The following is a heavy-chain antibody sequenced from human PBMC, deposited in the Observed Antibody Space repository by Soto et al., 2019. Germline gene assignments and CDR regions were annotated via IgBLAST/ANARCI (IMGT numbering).Heavy chain of an antibody. J-gene: IGHJ6*03. CDR3: GLASKWEPLGYFYGMDV. Sequence: QVQLVQSGAEVKKPGSSAKVSCKASGGTFNTFAFTWVRQAPGQGFEWMGGVIPLFNTADYAQKFQGRVTITADESTSTVYLELSGLSSDDTAVYFCGLASKWEPLGYFYGMDVWGKGTTVIVSS. D-gene: IGHD1-26*01. CDR2: VIPLFNTA. CDR1: GGTFNTFA. V-gene: IGHV1-69*01.